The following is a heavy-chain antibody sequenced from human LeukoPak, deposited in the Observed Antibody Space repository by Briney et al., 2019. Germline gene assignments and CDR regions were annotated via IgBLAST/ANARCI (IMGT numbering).Heavy chain of an antibody. CDR1: GFTFSSYW. D-gene: IGHD2-2*01. CDR2: IKQDGSEK. CDR3: AREVACSSTSCYAMIDY. J-gene: IGHJ4*02. Sequence: GGSLRLSCAASGFTFSSYWMSWVRQAPGKGLEWVANIKQDGSEKYYVDSVKGRFTISRDNAKNSLYLQMNSLRAEDTAVYYCAREVACSSTSCYAMIDYWGQGTLVTVSS. V-gene: IGHV3-7*01.